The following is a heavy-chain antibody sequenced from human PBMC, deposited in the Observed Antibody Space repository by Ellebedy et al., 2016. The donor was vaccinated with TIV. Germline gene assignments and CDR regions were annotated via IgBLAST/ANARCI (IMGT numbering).Heavy chain of an antibody. J-gene: IGHJ4*02. D-gene: IGHD3-3*01. CDR2: ITSSSSYI. CDR3: ASLGVVIPKTFDY. V-gene: IGHV3-21*01. Sequence: GGSLRLSCAASGFTFSTYSMNWVRQAPGKGLEWVSSITSSSSYIYYADSVKGRFTISRDNSKNTLYLQMNSLRAEDTAVYYCASLGVVIPKTFDYWGQGTLVTVSS. CDR1: GFTFSTYS.